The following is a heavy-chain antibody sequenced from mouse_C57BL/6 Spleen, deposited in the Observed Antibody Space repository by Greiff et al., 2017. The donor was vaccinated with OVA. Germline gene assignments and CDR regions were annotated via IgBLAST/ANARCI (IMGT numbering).Heavy chain of an antibody. V-gene: IGHV1-26*01. J-gene: IGHJ3*01. Sequence: EVQLQQSGPELVKPGASVKISCKASGYTFTDYYMNWVKQSHGKSLEWIGDINPNNGGTSYNQKFKGKATLTVDKSSSTAYMELRSLTSEDSAVYYCALYSNYEFAYWGQGTLVTVSA. CDR3: ALYSNYEFAY. CDR2: INPNNGGT. D-gene: IGHD2-5*01. CDR1: GYTFTDYY.